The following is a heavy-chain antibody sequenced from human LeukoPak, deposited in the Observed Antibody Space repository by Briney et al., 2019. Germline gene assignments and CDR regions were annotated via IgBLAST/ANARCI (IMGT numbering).Heavy chain of an antibody. D-gene: IGHD3-3*01. V-gene: IGHV3-7*01. Sequence: GGSLRLSCAASGFTFSSYSMNWVRQAPGKGLEWVANIKQDGSEKYYVDSVKGRFTISRDNAKNSLYLQMNSLRAEDTAVYYCARMDYDFWSGYSIDYWGQGTLVTVSS. CDR1: GFTFSSYS. J-gene: IGHJ4*02. CDR3: ARMDYDFWSGYSIDY. CDR2: IKQDGSEK.